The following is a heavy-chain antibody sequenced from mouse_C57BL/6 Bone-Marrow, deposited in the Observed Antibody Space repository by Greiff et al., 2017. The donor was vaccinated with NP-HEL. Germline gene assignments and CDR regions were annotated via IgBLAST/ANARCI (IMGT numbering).Heavy chain of an antibody. CDR1: GFSLTSYG. D-gene: IGHD2-3*01. Sequence: VQLQQSGPGLVQPSQSLSITCTVSGFSLTSYGVHWVRQSPGKGLEWLGVIWRGGSTDYNAAFMSRLSITKDNSKSQVFFKMNSLQADDTAIYYCAKKGWLLFYAMDYWGQGTSVTVSS. V-gene: IGHV2-5*01. CDR3: AKKGWLLFYAMDY. J-gene: IGHJ4*01. CDR2: IWRGGST.